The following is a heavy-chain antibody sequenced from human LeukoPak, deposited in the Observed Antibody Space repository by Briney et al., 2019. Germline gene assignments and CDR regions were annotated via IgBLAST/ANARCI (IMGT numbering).Heavy chain of an antibody. CDR2: IYYSGST. Sequence: SETLSLTCTVSGGSINNSSYYWGWIRQPPGKGLEWIGSIYYSGSTYYNPSLKSRVTISVDTSKSQFSLKLSSVTAADTAVYYCARVLSSSSWYDYWGQGTLVTVSS. CDR1: GGSINNSSYY. D-gene: IGHD6-13*01. J-gene: IGHJ4*02. CDR3: ARVLSSSSWYDY. V-gene: IGHV4-39*07.